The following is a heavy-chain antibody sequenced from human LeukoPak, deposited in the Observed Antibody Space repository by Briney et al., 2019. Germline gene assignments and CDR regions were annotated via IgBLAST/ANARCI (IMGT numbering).Heavy chain of an antibody. CDR1: GYTFSNYW. V-gene: IGHV5-51*01. Sequence: GESLKISCEASGYTFSNYWIGWVRRMPGKGLEWMWIIYPGDSDTRYSPSFHGQVTISADKSISTSDLQWSSLKASDTAMYYCARSRYRTDFDYWGQGTLVTVSS. CDR2: IYPGDSDT. CDR3: ARSRYRTDFDY. D-gene: IGHD2-2*01. J-gene: IGHJ4*02.